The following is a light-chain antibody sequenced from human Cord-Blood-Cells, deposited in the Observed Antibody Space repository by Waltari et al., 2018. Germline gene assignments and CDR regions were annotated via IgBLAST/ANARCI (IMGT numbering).Light chain of an antibody. V-gene: IGKV2-28*01. CDR3: MQALQTPFT. Sequence: DIVMPQSPLSLPVTAGEPASLYCRCTQSLLHTNAYDYLDWYLRKPGQSPQLLSYLGSNRAYGVPDRFSGSGSGTEFTLKISRVEAEDVGVYYCMQALQTPFTFGPGTKVDIK. CDR1: QSLLHTNAYDY. J-gene: IGKJ3*01. CDR2: LGS.